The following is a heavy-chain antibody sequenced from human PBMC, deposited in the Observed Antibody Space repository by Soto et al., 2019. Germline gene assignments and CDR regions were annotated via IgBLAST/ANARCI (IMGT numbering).Heavy chain of an antibody. CDR3: ASEASGYSGGYLPLDY. J-gene: IGHJ4*02. V-gene: IGHV3-7*05. CDR2: IKQDGSEK. CDR1: GFTFSSYW. Sequence: EVQLVESGGGLVQPGGSLRLSCAASGFTFSSYWMSWVRQAPGKGLEWVANIKQDGSEKYYLDSVKGRFTISRDNAKNSLYLQMNSLRAEDTAVYYCASEASGYSGGYLPLDYWGQGTLVTVSS. D-gene: IGHD5-12*01.